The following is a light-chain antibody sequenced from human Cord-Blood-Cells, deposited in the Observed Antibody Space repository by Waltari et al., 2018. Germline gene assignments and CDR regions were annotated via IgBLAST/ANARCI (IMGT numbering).Light chain of an antibody. J-gene: IGKJ1*01. Sequence: DIQMTQSPSSLSASVGDRVTITCRASQSISSYLNWYQQKPGKAPKRLIYAASSLQSGVPSRCSGSGSGTDFTLTISSLQPEDFATYYCQQSYSTPQTFGQGTKVEIK. V-gene: IGKV1-39*01. CDR2: AAS. CDR3: QQSYSTPQT. CDR1: QSISSY.